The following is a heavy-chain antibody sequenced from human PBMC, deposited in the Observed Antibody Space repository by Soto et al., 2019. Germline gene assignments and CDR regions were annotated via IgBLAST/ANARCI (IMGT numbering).Heavy chain of an antibody. V-gene: IGHV3-30-3*01. CDR2: ISYGGSNK. J-gene: IGHJ3*02. CDR3: ARDPVEMRVGDAFDI. CDR1: GFTFSSYA. Sequence: PGGSLRLSCAASGFTFSSYAMHWVRQAPGKGLEWVAVISYGGSNKYYADSVKGRFTISRDNSKNTLYLQMNSLRAEDTAVYYCARDPVEMRVGDAFDIWGQGTMVTVSS. D-gene: IGHD1-26*01.